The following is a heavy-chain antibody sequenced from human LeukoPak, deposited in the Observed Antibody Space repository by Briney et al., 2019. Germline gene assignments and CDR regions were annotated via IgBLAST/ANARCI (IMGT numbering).Heavy chain of an antibody. V-gene: IGHV1-2*02. CDR2: INPNSGGT. Sequence: ASVKVSCKASGYTFTGDYMHWVRQAPGQGLEWMGWINPNSGGTNYAQKFQGRVTMTRDTSISTAYMELSRLRSDDTAVYYCARRLRSGRGYYFDYWGQGTLVTVSS. D-gene: IGHD6-19*01. CDR3: ARRLRSGRGYYFDY. J-gene: IGHJ4*02. CDR1: GYTFTGDY.